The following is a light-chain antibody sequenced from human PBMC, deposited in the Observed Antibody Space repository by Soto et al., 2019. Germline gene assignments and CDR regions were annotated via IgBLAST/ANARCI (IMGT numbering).Light chain of an antibody. CDR3: QQYDTSPWT. V-gene: IGKV3-20*01. CDR1: QSVSSNH. CDR2: GAY. Sequence: EIVLTQSPGTLSLSPGERVTLSCRASQSVSSNHLAWYQQKPGQAPRLLIYGAYRRATGIPDRFSGSGSGTDFTLTISRLEPEDFAVYYCQQYDTSPWTFGQGTKVEIK. J-gene: IGKJ1*01.